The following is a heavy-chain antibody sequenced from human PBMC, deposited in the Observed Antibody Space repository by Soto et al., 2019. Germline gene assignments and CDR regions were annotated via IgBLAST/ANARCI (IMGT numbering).Heavy chain of an antibody. CDR3: ARSKRYYYGSGSYYKPLNYFDY. J-gene: IGHJ4*02. D-gene: IGHD3-10*01. Sequence: PGGSLRLSCAASGFTFSSYGMHWVRQAPGKGLEWVAVIWYDGSNKYYADSVKGRFTISRDNSKNTLYLQMNSLRAEDTAVYYCARSKRYYYGSGSYYKPLNYFDYWGPGTLVTVSS. CDR1: GFTFSSYG. V-gene: IGHV3-33*01. CDR2: IWYDGSNK.